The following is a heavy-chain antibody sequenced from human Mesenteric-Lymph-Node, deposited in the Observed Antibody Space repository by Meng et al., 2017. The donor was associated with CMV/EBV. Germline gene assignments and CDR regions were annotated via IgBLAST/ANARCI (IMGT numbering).Heavy chain of an antibody. CDR2: INPNSGGT. CDR1: GYTFTGYY. Sequence: ASVKVSCKASGYTFTGYYMHWVRQAPGQGLEWMGWINPNSGGTNYAQKFQGRVTMTRDTSISTAYMELSRLTSDDTAVHYCARDFGRFLEWLLYDYWGQGTLVTVSS. V-gene: IGHV1-2*02. CDR3: ARDFGRFLEWLLYDY. J-gene: IGHJ4*02. D-gene: IGHD3-3*01.